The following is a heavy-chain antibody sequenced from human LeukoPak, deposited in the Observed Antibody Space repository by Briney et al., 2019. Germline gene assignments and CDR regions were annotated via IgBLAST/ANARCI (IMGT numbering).Heavy chain of an antibody. CDR3: ARRHCSSTSCWASFDY. J-gene: IGHJ4*02. CDR2: IYPGDSDT. Sequence: GESLKISCKGSGYSFTSYWIGWVRQMPGKGLEWMGIIYPGDSDTRYSPSFQGQVTISADKSISTAYLQWSSPKASDTAMYYCARRHCSSTSCWASFDYWGQGTLVTVSS. D-gene: IGHD2-2*01. V-gene: IGHV5-51*01. CDR1: GYSFTSYW.